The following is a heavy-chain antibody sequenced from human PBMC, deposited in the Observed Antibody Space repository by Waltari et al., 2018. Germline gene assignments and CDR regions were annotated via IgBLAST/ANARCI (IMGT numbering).Heavy chain of an antibody. CDR1: GFTVCSTY. CDR3: ARDPGGRYYFDY. V-gene: IGHV3-53*01. Sequence: EVQLVESGGGLIQPGGSLRLSCAASGFTVCSTYMSWVRQAPGKGLEWVSVIYSGGNTYYADSVKGRFTISRDNSKNTLYLQMNSLRDDDTAVYYCARDPGGRYYFDYWGQGSLVTVSS. CDR2: IYSGGNT. D-gene: IGHD1-26*01. J-gene: IGHJ4*02.